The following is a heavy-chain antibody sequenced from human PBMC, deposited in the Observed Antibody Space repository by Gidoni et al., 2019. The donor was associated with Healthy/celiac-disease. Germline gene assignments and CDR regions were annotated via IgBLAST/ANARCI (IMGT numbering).Heavy chain of an antibody. CDR3: ARGLRVPATAIEYYFDY. D-gene: IGHD2-2*01. J-gene: IGHJ4*02. Sequence: QVQLQQWGAGLLKPSETLSLTCAVYGGSFSGYSWGWLRQPPGKGLEWIGEINHSGSTNYNPSLKSRVTISVDTSKNQFSLKLSSVTAADTAVYYCARGLRVPATAIEYYFDYWGQGTLVTVSS. V-gene: IGHV4-34*01. CDR2: INHSGST. CDR1: GGSFSGYS.